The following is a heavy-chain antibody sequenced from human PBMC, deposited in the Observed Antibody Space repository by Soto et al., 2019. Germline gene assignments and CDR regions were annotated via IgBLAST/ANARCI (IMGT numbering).Heavy chain of an antibody. V-gene: IGHV3-23*01. Sequence: EVQLLESGGGLVQPGGSLRLSFAASGFTFSSYAMSWVRQAPGKGLEWVSAISGSGGSTYYADSVKGRFTISRDNSKNTLYLQMNSLRAEDTAVYYCAKDRLDIVVVVAATSNWFDPWGQGTLVTVSS. CDR2: ISGSGGST. D-gene: IGHD2-15*01. CDR1: GFTFSSYA. J-gene: IGHJ5*02. CDR3: AKDRLDIVVVVAATSNWFDP.